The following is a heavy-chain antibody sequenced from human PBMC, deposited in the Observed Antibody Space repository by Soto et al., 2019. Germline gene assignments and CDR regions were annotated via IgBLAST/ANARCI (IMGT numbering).Heavy chain of an antibody. CDR1: GGSISSGGYY. CDR2: IYYSGST. D-gene: IGHD3-10*01. Sequence: QVQLQESGPGLVKPSQTLSLTCTVSGGSISSGGYYWSWIRQHPGKGLEWIGYIYYSGSTYYNPSLKRRVTISVDTSKNQFSLKLSSVTAADTAVYYCARDTYGSGTGIDYWGQGTLVTVSS. V-gene: IGHV4-31*03. J-gene: IGHJ4*02. CDR3: ARDTYGSGTGIDY.